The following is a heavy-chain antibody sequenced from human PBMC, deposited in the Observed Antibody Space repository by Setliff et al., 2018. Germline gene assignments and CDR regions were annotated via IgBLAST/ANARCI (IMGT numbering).Heavy chain of an antibody. D-gene: IGHD2-15*01. CDR2: IWYDK. J-gene: IGHJ4*02. V-gene: IGHV3-33*01. Sequence: GGSLRLSCAASGFTFSSYGMHWVRQAPGKGLEWVAVIWYDKYYADSVKGRVTNTMDTSASTAYMELSGLRSEDTAVYYCARLHCSGSSCYYDYWGQGTLVTVSS. CDR3: ARLHCSGSSCYYDY. CDR1: GFTFSSYG.